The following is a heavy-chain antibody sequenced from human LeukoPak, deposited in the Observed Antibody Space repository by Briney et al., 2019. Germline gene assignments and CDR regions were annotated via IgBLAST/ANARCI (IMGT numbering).Heavy chain of an antibody. J-gene: IGHJ3*02. CDR3: ARVSEWRPDAFDI. Sequence: SETLSLTCAVYGGSFSGYYWSWIRQPPGKGLEWIGYIYYSGSTNYNPSLKSRVTISVDTSKNQFSLKLSSVTAADTAVYYCARVSEWRPDAFDIWGQGTMVTVSS. CDR2: IYYSGST. CDR1: GGSFSGYY. V-gene: IGHV4-59*01. D-gene: IGHD3-3*01.